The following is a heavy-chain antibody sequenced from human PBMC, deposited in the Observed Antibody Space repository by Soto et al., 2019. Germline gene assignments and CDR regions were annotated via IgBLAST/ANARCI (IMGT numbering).Heavy chain of an antibody. V-gene: IGHV3-33*01. J-gene: IGHJ4*02. CDR3: ARDYGDLGYDS. Sequence: QVQLVQSGGGVVQPGGSLRLSCAASGFTLSRNGMHWVRQAPGKGLEWVAILWNDGYTKYYADSVQGRFAISRDSSKNTLYLKMNSLRVDDTAVYYCARDYGDLGYDSWGQGTLVTVSS. CDR1: GFTLSRNG. CDR2: LWNDGYTK. D-gene: IGHD4-17*01.